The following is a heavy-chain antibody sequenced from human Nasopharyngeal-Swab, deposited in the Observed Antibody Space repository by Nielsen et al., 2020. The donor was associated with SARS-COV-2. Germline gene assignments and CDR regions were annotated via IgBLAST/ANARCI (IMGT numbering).Heavy chain of an antibody. D-gene: IGHD3-10*01. CDR3: AKHPDGRWFGELSYYYYDLDV. CDR2: IYYRGST. V-gene: IGHV4-39*01. J-gene: IGHJ6*02. Sequence: RQASGKGLEWIASIYYRGSTYYNPSLESRLTISVDTSKNHFSLKLTSVTAADTAVYYCAKHPDGRWFGELSYYYYDLDVWGQGTTVTVSS.